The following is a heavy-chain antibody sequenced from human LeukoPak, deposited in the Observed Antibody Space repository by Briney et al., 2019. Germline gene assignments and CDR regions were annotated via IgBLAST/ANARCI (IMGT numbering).Heavy chain of an antibody. V-gene: IGHV4-38-2*02. CDR3: ARGGGPLQSFDY. CDR1: GGSISSGYY. Sequence: KTSETLSLTCTVSGGSISSGYYWGWIRQPPGKGLEWIGSIYHSGSTYYNPSLKSRVTISVDTSKNQFSLKLSSVTAADTAVYYCARGGGPLQSFDYWGQGILVTVSS. CDR2: IYHSGST. J-gene: IGHJ4*02. D-gene: IGHD4-11*01.